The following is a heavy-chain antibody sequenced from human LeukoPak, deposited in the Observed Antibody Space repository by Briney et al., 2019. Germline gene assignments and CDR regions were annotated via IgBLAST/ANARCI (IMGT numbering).Heavy chain of an antibody. CDR2: INTNTGNP. CDR3: ARVFNYDFWSGYYGPRSSFDY. CDR1: GYTFTSYA. Sequence: ASVKVSRKASGYTFTSYAMNWVRQAPGQGLEWMGWINTNTGNPTYAQGFTGRFVFSLDTSVSTAYLQISSLKAEDTAVYYCARVFNYDFWSGYYGPRSSFDYWGQGTLVTVSS. J-gene: IGHJ4*02. V-gene: IGHV7-4-1*02. D-gene: IGHD3-3*01.